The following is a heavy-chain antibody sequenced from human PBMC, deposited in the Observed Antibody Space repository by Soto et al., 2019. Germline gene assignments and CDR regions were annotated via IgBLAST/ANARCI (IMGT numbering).Heavy chain of an antibody. CDR3: AQGRRYFDGRYGMDV. Sequence: QVQLVQSGAEVKKPGSSVKVSCKASGGTFSSYAISWVRQAPGQGLEWMGGIIPIFGTANYAKKFQGRVTITADESTSTAYMELRRLRSEDTAVYYCAQGRRYFDGRYGMDVWGQGTTVTVSS. J-gene: IGHJ6*02. D-gene: IGHD3-9*01. CDR2: IIPIFGTA. V-gene: IGHV1-69*01. CDR1: GGTFSSYA.